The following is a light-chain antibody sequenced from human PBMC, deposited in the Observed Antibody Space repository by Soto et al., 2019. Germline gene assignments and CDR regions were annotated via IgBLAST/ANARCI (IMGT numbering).Light chain of an antibody. J-gene: IGKJ1*01. CDR3: QQYGSSSSWT. CDR2: GAS. CDR1: QSVASSY. V-gene: IGKV3-20*01. Sequence: IVLTQSPGTLSLSPGERATLSCRASQSVASSYLAWYQQKPGQAPRLLIYGASSRATGIPDRFSGSGSGTDFTLTISRLEPDDFAVYYCQQYGSSSSWTFGQGTKVDIK.